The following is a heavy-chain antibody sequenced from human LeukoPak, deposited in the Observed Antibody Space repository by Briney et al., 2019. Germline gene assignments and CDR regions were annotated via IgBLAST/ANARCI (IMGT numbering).Heavy chain of an antibody. V-gene: IGHV4-59*01. Sequence: SETLSLTCTVSGGSISSYFWTWVQQAPGKGLEWIGYIYYSGGTNYNPSLKSRVTISVDMSRNQISLNLSSVTPADTAVYYCAREVRDSSSSFDIWGQGTMVIVSS. J-gene: IGHJ3*02. CDR3: AREVRDSSSSFDI. CDR1: GGSISSYF. CDR2: IYYSGGT. D-gene: IGHD6-6*01.